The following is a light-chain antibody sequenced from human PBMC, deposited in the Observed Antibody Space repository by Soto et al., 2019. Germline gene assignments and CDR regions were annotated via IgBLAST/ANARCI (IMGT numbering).Light chain of an antibody. CDR3: GAWDNSLTGGV. V-gene: IGLV1-51*02. CDR2: ENY. Sequence: QPVLTQPPSVSAAPGQKVTISCSGSSSNIGNNYVSWYQQLPGAAPKLLIYENYERPSGIPDRFSGSKSGTSATLDITGLQTGDEADYYCGAWDNSLTGGVFGGGTKLTVL. J-gene: IGLJ2*01. CDR1: SSNIGNNY.